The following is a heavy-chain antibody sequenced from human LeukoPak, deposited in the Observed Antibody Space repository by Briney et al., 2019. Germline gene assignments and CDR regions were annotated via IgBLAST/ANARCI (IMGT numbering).Heavy chain of an antibody. V-gene: IGHV1-18*01. CDR2: ISAYNGNT. Sequence: ASVKVSCKASGYTFTNYGISWVRQAPGQGLEWMGWISAYNGNTNYAQKLQGRITMTTDTSTSTAYMELSNLRDDDTAIYYCARHVGISFWGQGTLVTVSS. D-gene: IGHD7-27*01. CDR1: GYTFTNYG. CDR3: ARHVGISF. J-gene: IGHJ4*02.